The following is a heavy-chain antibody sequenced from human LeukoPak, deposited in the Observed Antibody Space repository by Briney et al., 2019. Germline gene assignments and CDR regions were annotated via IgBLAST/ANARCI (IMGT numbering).Heavy chain of an antibody. CDR2: IYTSGST. D-gene: IGHD6-6*01. J-gene: IGHJ5*02. V-gene: IGHV4-61*02. Sequence: PSETLSLTCTVSGGSISSGSYYWSWVRQPAGKGLEWIGRIYTSGSTNYNPSLKSRVTISVDTSKNQFSLKLSSVTAADTAVYYCARERIAATAWGQGTLVTVSS. CDR1: GGSISSGSYY. CDR3: ARERIAATA.